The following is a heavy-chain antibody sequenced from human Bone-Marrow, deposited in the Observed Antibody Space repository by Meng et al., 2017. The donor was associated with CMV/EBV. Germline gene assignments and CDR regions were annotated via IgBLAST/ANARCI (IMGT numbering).Heavy chain of an antibody. CDR1: GYTFTSYG. D-gene: IGHD1-26*01. J-gene: IGHJ6*02. Sequence: PSVKVSCKASGYTFTSYGISWVRQAPGQGLEWMGWISAYNGNTNYAQKLQGRVTMTTDTSTSTAYMELRSLRAEDTAVYYCARVLGEYSGSWGPMDVWGQGTTVTFAS. CDR3: ARVLGEYSGSWGPMDV. V-gene: IGHV1-18*01. CDR2: ISAYNGNT.